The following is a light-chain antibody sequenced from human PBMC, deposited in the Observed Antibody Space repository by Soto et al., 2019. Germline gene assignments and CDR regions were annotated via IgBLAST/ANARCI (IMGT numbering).Light chain of an antibody. CDR2: DAS. Sequence: EIVLTQSPATLSLSPGERATLSCRASQSVSSYLAWYQQKPGQAPRLLIYDASNRATGIPARFSGSGSGTDFTLTISSLEPEDFVVYYCQQRSNSKFTFGPGTKVDIK. CDR1: QSVSSY. CDR3: QQRSNSKFT. J-gene: IGKJ3*01. V-gene: IGKV3-11*01.